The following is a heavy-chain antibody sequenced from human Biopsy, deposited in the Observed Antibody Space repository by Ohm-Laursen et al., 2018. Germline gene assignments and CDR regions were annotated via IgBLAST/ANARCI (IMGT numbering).Heavy chain of an antibody. V-gene: IGHV3-21*06. CDR1: GFTFNSYS. Sequence: SLRLSCAASGFTFNSYSMNWVRQVPGKGLEWVSSITRDSASIHYADSMKGRFTISRDNAKNSLYLEMSSLRAEDTALYYCARDASPWGSGDVFDAWGQGTMVTVSS. CDR2: ITRDSASI. J-gene: IGHJ3*01. D-gene: IGHD3-16*01. CDR3: ARDASPWGSGDVFDA.